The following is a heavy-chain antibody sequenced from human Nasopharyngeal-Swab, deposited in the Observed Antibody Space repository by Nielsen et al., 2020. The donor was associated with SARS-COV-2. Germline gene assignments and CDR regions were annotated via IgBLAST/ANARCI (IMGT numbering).Heavy chain of an antibody. D-gene: IGHD2-2*01. CDR3: AAGPAGMRFDY. CDR1: GVTFTSSA. CDR2: IVVGSGNT. Sequence: SVKVSCKASGVTFTSSAMQWVRQARGQRLEWIGWIVVGSGNTNYAQKFQERVTITRDMSTSTAYMELSSLRSEDTAVYYCAAGPAGMRFDYWGQGTLVTVSS. V-gene: IGHV1-58*02. J-gene: IGHJ4*02.